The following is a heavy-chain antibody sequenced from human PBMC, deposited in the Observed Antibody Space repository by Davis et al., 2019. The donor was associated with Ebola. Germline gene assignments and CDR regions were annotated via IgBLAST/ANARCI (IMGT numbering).Heavy chain of an antibody. J-gene: IGHJ5*02. CDR2: ISSSSSTI. D-gene: IGHD4-17*01. CDR1: GFTFSSYS. CDR3: ARSMTTVTTDWFDP. V-gene: IGHV3-48*02. Sequence: GGSLRLSCAASGFTFSSYSMNWVPQAPGKGLEWVSYISSSSSTIYYADSVKGRFTISRDNAKTSLYLQMNSLRDEDTAVYYCARSMTTVTTDWFDPWGQGTLVTVSS.